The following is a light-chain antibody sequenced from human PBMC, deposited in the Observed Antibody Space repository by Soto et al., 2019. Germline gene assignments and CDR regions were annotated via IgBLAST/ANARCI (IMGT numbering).Light chain of an antibody. CDR1: QSISSW. CDR3: QQYNTYST. CDR2: DAS. Sequence: DIQMTQSPSTLSASVGDGVTITCRASQSISSWLAWYQQKPGKAPNLLIYDASSLESGVPSRFSGSGSGTEFTLTISSLRPDDFATYYCQQYNTYSTCGQGTRVDI. V-gene: IGKV1-5*01. J-gene: IGKJ1*01.